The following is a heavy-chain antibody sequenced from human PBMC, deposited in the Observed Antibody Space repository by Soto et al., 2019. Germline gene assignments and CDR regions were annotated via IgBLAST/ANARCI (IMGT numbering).Heavy chain of an antibody. CDR1: GFKFRSYA. CDR2: TSEKGRNT. CDR3: AKDRATIFGVVWKYGMDV. Sequence: GGSLRLSCAASGFKFRSYAMHWVRQAPGKGLEWVSGTSEKGRNTNYADSVRGRCTISRKNSGNTLDLLMSSLRAEDTAIYYCAKDRATIFGVVWKYGMDVWGQGTTVTVSS. J-gene: IGHJ6*02. V-gene: IGHV3-23*01. D-gene: IGHD3-3*01.